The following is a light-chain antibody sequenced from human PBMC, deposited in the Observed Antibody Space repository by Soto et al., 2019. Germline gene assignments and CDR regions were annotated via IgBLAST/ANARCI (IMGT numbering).Light chain of an antibody. Sequence: DIQMTQSPPTLSASVGDRVTITCRASQSISSWLAWYQQKPGEAPKLLIYKASTLESGVPSSFSGSGSGTEFTLTISSLQPDDFAPYYCQQYNSFPWTFGQGTKVDIK. J-gene: IGKJ1*01. V-gene: IGKV1-5*03. CDR3: QQYNSFPWT. CDR2: KAS. CDR1: QSISSW.